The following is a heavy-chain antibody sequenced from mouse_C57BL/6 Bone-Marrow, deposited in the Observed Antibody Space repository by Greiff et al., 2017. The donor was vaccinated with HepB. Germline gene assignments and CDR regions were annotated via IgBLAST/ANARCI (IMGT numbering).Heavy chain of an antibody. J-gene: IGHJ2*01. V-gene: IGHV1-69*01. CDR1: GYTFTSYW. CDR2: IDPSDSYT. CDR3: ARGDDEANSDY. D-gene: IGHD3-2*02. Sequence: QVQRQQPGAELVMPGASVKLSCKASGYTFTSYWMHWVKQRPGQGLEWIGEIDPSDSYTNYNQKFKGKSTLTVDKSSSTAYMQLSSLTSEDSAVYYCARGDDEANSDYWGQGTTLTVSS.